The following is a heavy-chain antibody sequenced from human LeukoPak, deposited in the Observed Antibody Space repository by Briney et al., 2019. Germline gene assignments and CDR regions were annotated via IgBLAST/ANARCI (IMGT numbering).Heavy chain of an antibody. V-gene: IGHV4-34*01. CDR3: ARGPYGGYVKGYFDY. D-gene: IGHD5-12*01. CDR2: INHSGST. CDR1: GGSFRGYY. J-gene: IGHJ4*02. Sequence: PSETLSLTCAVYGGSFRGYYWSWIRQPPGKGLEWIGEINHSGSTNYNPSLKSRVTISVDTSKNQFSLKLSSVTAADTAVYYCARGPYGGYVKGYFDYWGQGTLVTVSS.